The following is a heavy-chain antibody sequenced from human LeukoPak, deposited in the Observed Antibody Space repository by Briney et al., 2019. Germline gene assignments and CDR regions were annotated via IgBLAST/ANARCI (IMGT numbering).Heavy chain of an antibody. V-gene: IGHV4-34*01. D-gene: IGHD5-18*01. CDR3: ARGRAGVQLWYQSTRLDP. CDR1: GGSFSGYY. Sequence: KPSETLSLTCAVYGGSFSGYYWSWIRQPPGKGLEWIGEINHSGSTNYNPSLKSRVTISVDTSKNQFSLKLSSVTAADTAAYYCARGRAGVQLWYQSTRLDPWGQGTLVTVSS. CDR2: INHSGST. J-gene: IGHJ5*02.